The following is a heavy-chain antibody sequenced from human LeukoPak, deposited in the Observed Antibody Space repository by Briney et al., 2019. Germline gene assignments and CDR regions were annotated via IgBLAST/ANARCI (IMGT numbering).Heavy chain of an antibody. V-gene: IGHV4-39*07. Sequence: PSETLSLTCTVSGGSISSSSYYWGWLHQPPGKGLEWIGSIYYSGSTYYNPSLKSRVTISVDTSKNQFSLKLSSVTAADTAVYYCARAANRYYFDYWGQGTLVTVSS. CDR3: ARAANRYYFDY. CDR1: GGSISSSSYY. J-gene: IGHJ4*02. CDR2: IYYSGST.